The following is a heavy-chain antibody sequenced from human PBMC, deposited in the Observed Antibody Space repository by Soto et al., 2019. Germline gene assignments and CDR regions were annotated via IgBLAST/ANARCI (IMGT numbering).Heavy chain of an antibody. J-gene: IGHJ2*01. Sequence: GGSLRLSCVASGFIFSDYAMTWVRQAPGKGLQWAATISASGGNIEYADSLKGRFTISRDNSKNSVYLQLSGLTADDTAVHYCAKVTGGLGYFDLWGRGTLVTVSS. V-gene: IGHV3-23*01. D-gene: IGHD3-16*01. CDR1: GFIFSDYA. CDR3: AKVTGGLGYFDL. CDR2: ISASGGNI.